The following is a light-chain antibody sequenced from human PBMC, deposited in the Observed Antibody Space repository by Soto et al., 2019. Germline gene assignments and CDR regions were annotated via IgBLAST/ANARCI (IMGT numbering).Light chain of an antibody. Sequence: DIQMTQSPSSLSASVGDRVTITCQASQSISSYLNWYQQKPGKAPKLLIYAASSLQSGVPSRFSGSGSGTDFTLTISSLQPEDFATYYCQQSYSTQFTFGPGTKVEIK. CDR2: AAS. J-gene: IGKJ3*01. V-gene: IGKV1-39*01. CDR1: QSISSY. CDR3: QQSYSTQFT.